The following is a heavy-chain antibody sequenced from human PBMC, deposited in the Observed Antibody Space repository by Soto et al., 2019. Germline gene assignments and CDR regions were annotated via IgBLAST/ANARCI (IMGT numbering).Heavy chain of an antibody. Sequence: EEKLVQSGGGLVRPGGSLRLSCVGSGITFSNYWMNWVRQTPGKGLEWVANIKPDGSAKAYVDSVKGRFTVSRDNAKNLLYLQMNSLRAEDTAVYFCAAWDISNPWGQGTLVTVSS. D-gene: IGHD2-15*01. V-gene: IGHV3-7*01. CDR3: AAWDISNP. CDR2: IKPDGSAK. CDR1: GITFSNYW. J-gene: IGHJ5*02.